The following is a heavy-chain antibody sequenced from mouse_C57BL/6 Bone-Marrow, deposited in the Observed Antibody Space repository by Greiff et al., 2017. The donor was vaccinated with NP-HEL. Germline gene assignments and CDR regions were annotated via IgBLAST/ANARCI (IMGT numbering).Heavy chain of an antibody. CDR3: ARHDHYYGSSYGAWFAY. Sequence: EVQGVESGGDLVKPGGSLKLSCAASGFTFSSYGMSWVRQTPDKRLEWVATISSGGSYTYYPDSMKGRFTISRDNAKNTLYLQMSSLKSEDTAMYYCARHDHYYGSSYGAWFAYWGQGTLVTVSA. V-gene: IGHV5-6*01. CDR2: ISSGGSYT. J-gene: IGHJ3*01. D-gene: IGHD1-1*01. CDR1: GFTFSSYG.